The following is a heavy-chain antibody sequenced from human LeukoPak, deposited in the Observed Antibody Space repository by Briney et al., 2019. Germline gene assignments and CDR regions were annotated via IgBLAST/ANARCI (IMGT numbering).Heavy chain of an antibody. V-gene: IGHV3-33*01. CDR1: GFTFSSYG. CDR2: IWYDGSNK. Sequence: GGSLRLSCAASGFTFSSYGMPWVRQAPGKGLEWVAVIWYDGSNKYYADSVKGRFTISRDNSKNTLYLQMNSLRAEDTAVYYCARGDDYGDCGLNDYWGQGSLVTVSA. D-gene: IGHD4-17*01. J-gene: IGHJ4*02. CDR3: ARGDDYGDCGLNDY.